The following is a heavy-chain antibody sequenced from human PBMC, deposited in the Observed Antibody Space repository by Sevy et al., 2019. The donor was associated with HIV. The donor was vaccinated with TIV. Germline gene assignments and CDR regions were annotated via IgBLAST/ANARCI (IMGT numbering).Heavy chain of an antibody. CDR1: GFTFSSYS. CDR2: ISSSSSTI. V-gene: IGHV3-48*02. CDR3: AREAYCSGGSCVYYYYYGMDV. D-gene: IGHD2-15*01. Sequence: GGSLRLSCAASGFTFSSYSMNWVRQAPGKGLEWVSYISSSSSTIYYADSVKGRFTISRDNAKNSLYLQMNSLRDEDTTVYYCAREAYCSGGSCVYYYYYGMDVWGQGTTVTVSS. J-gene: IGHJ6*02.